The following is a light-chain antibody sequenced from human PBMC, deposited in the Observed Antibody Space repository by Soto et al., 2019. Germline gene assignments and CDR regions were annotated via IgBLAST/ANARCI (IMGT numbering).Light chain of an antibody. CDR3: QQRNVWPLT. Sequence: EIVLTQSPATLSLSPGDRATLSCRASQSVNSFLTWYQQKPGQAPRLLIYDASTRATGIPARFSGSGSGTDFTLTISILEPEDVAVYYCQQRNVWPLTFGGGTRVEMK. CDR1: QSVNSF. CDR2: DAS. J-gene: IGKJ4*01. V-gene: IGKV3-11*01.